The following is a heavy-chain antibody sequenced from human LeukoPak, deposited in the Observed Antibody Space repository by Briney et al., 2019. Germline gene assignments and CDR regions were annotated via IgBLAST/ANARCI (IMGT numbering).Heavy chain of an antibody. Sequence: SQTLSLTCTVSGGSICSGSYYWSWIRQPAGKGLEWIGRIYTTGSTNYNPSLKRRVTITVDTSKNQFSLKLSSVTAADTAVYYCARDHYGSGSYYYYYYYMDVWGKGTTVTVSS. CDR1: GGSICSGSYY. V-gene: IGHV4-61*02. CDR3: ARDHYGSGSYYYYYYYMDV. CDR2: IYTTGST. D-gene: IGHD3-10*01. J-gene: IGHJ6*03.